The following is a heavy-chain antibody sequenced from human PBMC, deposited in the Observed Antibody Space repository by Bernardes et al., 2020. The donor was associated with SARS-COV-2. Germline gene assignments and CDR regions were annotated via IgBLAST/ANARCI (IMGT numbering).Heavy chain of an antibody. CDR2: INSGGSST. J-gene: IGHJ4*02. Sequence: GGSLRLSCAASGFTFSNYLMHWVRQAPGKGLVWVSRINSGGSSTSYADSVKGRFTISRDNAKSTLYLQMDSLRAEDTAVYYCSRDFTSGWYDYWGQGTLVTVSS. CDR3: SRDFTSGWYDY. D-gene: IGHD6-19*01. V-gene: IGHV3-74*01. CDR1: GFTFSNYL.